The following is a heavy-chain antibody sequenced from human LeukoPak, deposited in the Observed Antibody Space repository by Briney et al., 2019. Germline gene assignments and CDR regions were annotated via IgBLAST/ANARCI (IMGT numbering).Heavy chain of an antibody. V-gene: IGHV3-30*03. CDR1: GFTFSSYG. J-gene: IGHJ4*02. Sequence: GGSLRLSCAASGFTFSSYGMHWVRQAPGKGLEWVAVISYDGSNKYYADSVKGRFTIYRDNAKNTLYLQMNSLRAEDTAVYYCARVVESQQRDLFDYWGQGTLVTVSS. CDR3: ARVVESQQRDLFDY. CDR2: ISYDGSNK. D-gene: IGHD6-25*01.